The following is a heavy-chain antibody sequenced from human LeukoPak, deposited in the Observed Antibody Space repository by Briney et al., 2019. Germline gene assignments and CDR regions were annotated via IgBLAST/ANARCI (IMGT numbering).Heavy chain of an antibody. J-gene: IGHJ4*02. D-gene: IGHD3-3*01. CDR2: IYYSVST. V-gene: IGHV4-59*11. CDR3: ARVIPHYDFWSGYPGFYFDY. CDR1: GGSISSHY. Sequence: SETLSLTCTVSGGSISSHYWSWIRQPPGKGLEWIGYIYYSVSTNYNPSLKSRVTISVDTSKNQFSLKLSSVTAADTAVYYCARVIPHYDFWSGYPGFYFDYWGQGTLVTVSS.